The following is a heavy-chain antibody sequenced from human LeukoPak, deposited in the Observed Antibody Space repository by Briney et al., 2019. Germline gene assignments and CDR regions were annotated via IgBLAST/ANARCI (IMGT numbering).Heavy chain of an antibody. D-gene: IGHD5-12*01. CDR1: GFTFSSYG. J-gene: IGHJ4*02. CDR2: ILFDGSDK. Sequence: GGSLRLSCAVSGFTFSSYGMHWVRQAPGKGLEWVAVILFDGSDKYYADSLKGRFTISRDNSKNTLYLQMNSLRADDTAVYYCARDGYSGYDFYFDYWGQGTLVTVSS. CDR3: ARDGYSGYDFYFDY. V-gene: IGHV3-33*01.